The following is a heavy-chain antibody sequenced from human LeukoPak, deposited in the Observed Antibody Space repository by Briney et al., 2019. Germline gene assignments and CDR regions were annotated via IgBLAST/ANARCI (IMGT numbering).Heavy chain of an antibody. D-gene: IGHD3-22*01. CDR1: GFTFSSYA. CDR3: AKASKYYYDSSGYPDY. J-gene: IGHJ4*02. V-gene: IGHV3-23*01. Sequence: RSGGSLRLSCAASGFTFSSYAMSWVRQAPGKGLEWVSAISGSGGSTYYADSVKGRFTISRDNPKNTLYLQMNSLRAEDTAVYYCAKASKYYYDSSGYPDYWGQGTLVTVSS. CDR2: ISGSGGST.